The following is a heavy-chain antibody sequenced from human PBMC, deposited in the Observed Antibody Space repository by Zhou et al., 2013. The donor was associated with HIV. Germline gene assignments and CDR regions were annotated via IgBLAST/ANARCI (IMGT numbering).Heavy chain of an antibody. V-gene: IGHV1-2*02. CDR3: ARVSAGSGTIHYFLDH. Sequence: VQSGAELKKPGASVIVSCQASGYSFSGYYMFWIRQAPGQGLEWMGWINPNSGATNYAQKFQDRVTMTRDTSITTAYLELSSLTSDDTAVYYCARVSAGSGTIHYFLDHWGQGTLVTVSS. CDR2: INPNSGAT. D-gene: IGHD3-10*01. J-gene: IGHJ4*02. CDR1: GYSFSGYY.